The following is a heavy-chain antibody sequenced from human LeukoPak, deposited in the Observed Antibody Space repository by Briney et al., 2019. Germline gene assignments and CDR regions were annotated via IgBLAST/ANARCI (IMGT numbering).Heavy chain of an antibody. J-gene: IGHJ6*03. CDR1: GYTFTSYD. V-gene: IGHV1-8*01. CDR3: AKRPYSSSWYFNDYYYYMDV. CDR2: MNPNSGNT. D-gene: IGHD6-13*01. Sequence: ASVKVSCKASGYTFTSYDINWVRQATGQGLEWMGWMNPNSGNTGYAQKFQGRVTMTRNTSISTAYMELSSLRSEDTAVYYCAKRPYSSSWYFNDYYYYMDVWGKGTTVTVSS.